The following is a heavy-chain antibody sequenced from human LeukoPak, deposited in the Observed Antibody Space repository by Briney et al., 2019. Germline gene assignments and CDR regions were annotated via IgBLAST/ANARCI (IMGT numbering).Heavy chain of an antibody. D-gene: IGHD6-13*01. V-gene: IGHV1-2*02. Sequence: GASVKVSCKASGYTFTGHYMKWVRQAPGHGLECMGWISPNSGDTLHAQKFQGRVTMARDTSINTAYMELSNLRSDDTAVYYCARARQGAGTYAFDVWGQGTMVTVSS. CDR2: ISPNSGDT. J-gene: IGHJ3*01. CDR1: GYTFTGHY. CDR3: ARARQGAGTYAFDV.